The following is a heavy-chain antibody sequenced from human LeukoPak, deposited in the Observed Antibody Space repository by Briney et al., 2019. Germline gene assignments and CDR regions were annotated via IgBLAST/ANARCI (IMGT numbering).Heavy chain of an antibody. CDR2: ISGSGGST. Sequence: PGGSLRLSCAASGFTFSSYAMSWVRQAPGKGLEWVSAISGSGGSTYYADSVKGRFTIPRDNSKNTLYLQMNSLRAEDTAVYYCAKLTTYRIAAAGTGFDPWGQGTLVTVSS. CDR1: GFTFSSYA. V-gene: IGHV3-23*01. D-gene: IGHD6-13*01. CDR3: AKLTTYRIAAAGTGFDP. J-gene: IGHJ5*02.